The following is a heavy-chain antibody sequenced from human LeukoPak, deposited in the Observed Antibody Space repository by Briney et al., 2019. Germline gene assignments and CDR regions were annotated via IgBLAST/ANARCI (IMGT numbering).Heavy chain of an antibody. D-gene: IGHD3-10*01. CDR2: IYYSGST. V-gene: IGHV4-59*01. Sequence: PSETLSLTCTVSGASISSYYWSWIRQPPGKGLEWIGYIYYSGSTNYNPSLKSRVTISVDTSKNQFSLKLSSVTAADTAVYYCAGTALYGSGSYFGYYYYYMDVWGKGTTVTVSS. CDR1: GASISSYY. J-gene: IGHJ6*03. CDR3: AGTALYGSGSYFGYYYYYMDV.